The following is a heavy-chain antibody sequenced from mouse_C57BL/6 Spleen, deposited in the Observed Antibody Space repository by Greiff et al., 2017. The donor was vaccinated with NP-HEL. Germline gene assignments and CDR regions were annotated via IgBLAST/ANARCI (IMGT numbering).Heavy chain of an antibody. J-gene: IGHJ4*01. V-gene: IGHV1-69*01. CDR3: ARNYYGSSPKYSAMDY. CDR1: GYTFTSYW. CDR2: IDPSDSYT. Sequence: QVQLQQPGAELVMPGASVKLSCKASGYTFTSYWMHWVKQRPGHGLEWIGEIDPSDSYTNYNQKFKGKSTLNVDKSSSTAYMQLSRLTSADSAVYYCARNYYGSSPKYSAMDYWGQGTSVTVSS. D-gene: IGHD1-1*01.